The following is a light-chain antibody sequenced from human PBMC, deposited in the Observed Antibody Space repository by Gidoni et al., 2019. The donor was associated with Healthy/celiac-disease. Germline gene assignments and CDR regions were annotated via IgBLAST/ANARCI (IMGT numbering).Light chain of an antibody. CDR3: QQSYSTPWT. CDR1: QSISSY. Sequence: DIQMTQSPSSLSASVGDRVTITCRASQSISSYLNWYQQKPGKAPKLLIYAASSLQSGVPSRFSGSGSGTDFTLNISSLQTEDFATYYGQQSYSTPWTFGQGTKVEIK. J-gene: IGKJ1*01. CDR2: AAS. V-gene: IGKV1-39*01.